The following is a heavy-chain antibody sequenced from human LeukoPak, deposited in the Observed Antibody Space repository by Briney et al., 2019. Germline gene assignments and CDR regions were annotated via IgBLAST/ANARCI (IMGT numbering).Heavy chain of an antibody. J-gene: IGHJ3*02. V-gene: IGHV4-34*01. Sequence: SETLSLTCAVYGGSFSGYYWSWIRQPPGKGLEWIGEINHSGSTNYNPSLKSRVTISVDTSKNQFSLKLSSVTAADTAVYYCARAPGGYGSGGRGAFDIWGQGTMVTVSS. CDR2: INHSGST. D-gene: IGHD3-10*01. CDR3: ARAPGGYGSGGRGAFDI. CDR1: GGSFSGYY.